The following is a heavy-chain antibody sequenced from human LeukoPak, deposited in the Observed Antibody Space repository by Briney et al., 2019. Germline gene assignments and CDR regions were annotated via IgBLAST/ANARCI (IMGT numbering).Heavy chain of an antibody. CDR1: GGSISSGSYY. Sequence: SETLSLTCTVSGGSISSGSYYWSWIRQHPGKGLEWIGYSYNSGSTQSNPSLKSRLTISVDTSKNQFSLKLTSVTASDTAVYYCARGISYFDYWGQGTLVTVSS. V-gene: IGHV4-31*03. CDR2: SYNSGST. D-gene: IGHD1-14*01. CDR3: ARGISYFDY. J-gene: IGHJ4*02.